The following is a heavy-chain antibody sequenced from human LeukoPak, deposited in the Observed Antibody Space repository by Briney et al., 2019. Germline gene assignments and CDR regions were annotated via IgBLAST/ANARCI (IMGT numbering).Heavy chain of an antibody. CDR2: ISASGSST. Sequence: PGGSLRLSCAASGFTFSSYDMHWVRQAPGKGLEWVAAISASGSSTYYGDSVKGRFTISRDNSKNTAHLQMNSLRAEDTALYYCASRDPCSGGTCYGLGYWGQGTLVTVSS. J-gene: IGHJ4*02. CDR1: GFTFSSYD. CDR3: ASRDPCSGGTCYGLGY. V-gene: IGHV3-23*01. D-gene: IGHD2-15*01.